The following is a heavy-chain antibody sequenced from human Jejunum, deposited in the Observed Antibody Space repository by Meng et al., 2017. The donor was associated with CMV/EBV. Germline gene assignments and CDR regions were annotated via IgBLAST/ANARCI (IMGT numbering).Heavy chain of an antibody. J-gene: IGHJ4*02. D-gene: IGHD6-13*01. Sequence: AASGFTFYSDGMHWVRQAPGKGLEWAAFIRFDGSNKYYADSVKGRFIISRDNSKNTLYLQMDRLRAEDTAVYYCANLFGSSWESDYWGQGTLVTVSS. CDR2: IRFDGSNK. CDR3: ANLFGSSWESDY. CDR1: GFTFYSDG. V-gene: IGHV3-30*02.